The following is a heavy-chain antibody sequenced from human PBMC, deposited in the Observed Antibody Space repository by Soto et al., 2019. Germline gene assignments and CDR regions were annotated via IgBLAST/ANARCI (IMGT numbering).Heavy chain of an antibody. CDR1: GGSLSCYY. CDR3: ASPLIAAAGYYYYGMDV. V-gene: IGHV4-34*01. CDR2: INHSGGT. J-gene: IGHJ6*02. D-gene: IGHD6-13*01. Sequence: PSETLSLTCVVYGGSLSCYYWTWIRQAPGKGLEWVGEINHSGGTRYNSSLKSRVTISVDTSKNQFSLKLSSVTAADTAVYYCASPLIAAAGYYYYGMDVWGQGTTVTVSS.